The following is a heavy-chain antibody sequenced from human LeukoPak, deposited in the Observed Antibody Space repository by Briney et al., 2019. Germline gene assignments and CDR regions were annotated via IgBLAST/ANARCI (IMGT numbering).Heavy chain of an antibody. CDR2: IYHSGST. Sequence: SETLSLTCTVSGYSISSGYYWGWIRQPPGQGLEWIGSIYHSGSTYYNPSLKSRVTISVDTSKNQFSLKLSSVTAADTAVYYCARDDVGGSYGCDYWGQGTLVTVSS. J-gene: IGHJ4*02. D-gene: IGHD1-26*01. V-gene: IGHV4-38-2*02. CDR3: ARDDVGGSYGCDY. CDR1: GYSISSGYY.